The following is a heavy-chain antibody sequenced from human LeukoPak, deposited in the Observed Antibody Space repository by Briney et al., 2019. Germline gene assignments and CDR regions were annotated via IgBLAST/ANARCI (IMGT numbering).Heavy chain of an antibody. J-gene: IGHJ3*02. CDR3: ARDAWDAFDI. Sequence: PGGSLRLSCVVSGFIFDDFGMSWVRQAPGKGLEWVSHINWNSESIVYADSVRGRFTISRDNAKKSLYLQMNSLRAEDTALYYCARDAWDAFDIRGQGTMVTVS. V-gene: IGHV3-20*04. CDR2: INWNSESI. CDR1: GFIFDDFG.